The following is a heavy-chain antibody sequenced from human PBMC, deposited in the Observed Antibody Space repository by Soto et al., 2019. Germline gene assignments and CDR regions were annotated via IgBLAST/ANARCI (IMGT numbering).Heavy chain of an antibody. V-gene: IGHV4-59*01. CDR1: GGSISSYY. CDR3: ARGSSESPRRWFEP. D-gene: IGHD2-2*01. J-gene: IGHJ5*02. CDR2: IYYSGST. Sequence: PSETLSLTCIVSGGSISSYYWIWIRQPPGKGLEWIGYIYYSGSTKYNPSLKSRVTISVDTSKNQFSLKLNSVSAADTAVYYCARGSSESPRRWFEPWGQGTLVTVSS.